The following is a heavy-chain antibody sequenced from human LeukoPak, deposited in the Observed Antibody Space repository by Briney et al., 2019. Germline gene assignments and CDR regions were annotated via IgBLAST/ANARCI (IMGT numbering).Heavy chain of an antibody. CDR2: IKSDGSST. CDR1: GFTFSRYW. V-gene: IGHV3-74*03. CDR3: ARVPITLAGTKDAKYFQH. D-gene: IGHD6-19*01. Sequence: GGSLILSCAASGFTFSRYWMHWVRQAPGKGLVWVSRIKSDGSSTTYADSVKGRFTISRDNAKNTLYLQMNSLRAEDTALYYCARVPITLAGTKDAKYFQHWGQGTLVTVSS. J-gene: IGHJ1*01.